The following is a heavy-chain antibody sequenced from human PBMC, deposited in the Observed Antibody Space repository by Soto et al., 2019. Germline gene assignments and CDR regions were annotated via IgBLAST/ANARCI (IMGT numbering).Heavy chain of an antibody. J-gene: IGHJ4*02. D-gene: IGHD3-9*01. Sequence: GGSLRLSCVASGFAINTYTINWVRQAPGKGLEWVSGINAGGGATYYADSVKGRFTISRDTSNNMVFLQMNTLRVDDTAVYYCAKDRHPDGIWTFGYWGQGTLVTVSS. V-gene: IGHV3-23*01. CDR3: AKDRHPDGIWTFGY. CDR2: INAGGGAT. CDR1: GFAINTYT.